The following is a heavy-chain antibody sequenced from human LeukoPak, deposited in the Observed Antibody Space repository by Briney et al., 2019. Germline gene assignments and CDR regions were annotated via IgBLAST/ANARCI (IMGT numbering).Heavy chain of an antibody. CDR3: AREYSSGWYKNWFDP. CDR1: GHTFTSYG. J-gene: IGHJ5*02. D-gene: IGHD6-19*01. CDR2: ISAYNGNT. Sequence: GASVKVSCKASGHTFTSYGISWVRQAPGQGLEWMGWISAYNGNTNYAQKLQGRVTMTTDTSTSTAYMELRSLRSDDTAVYYCAREYSSGWYKNWFDPWGQGTLVTVSS. V-gene: IGHV1-18*01.